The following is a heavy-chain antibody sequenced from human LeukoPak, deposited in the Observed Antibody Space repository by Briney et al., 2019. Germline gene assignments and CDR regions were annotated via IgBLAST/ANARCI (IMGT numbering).Heavy chain of an antibody. CDR3: ARLAVAGRGSGRLDY. V-gene: IGHV1-46*01. CDR2: INPSGGST. D-gene: IGHD6-19*01. CDR1: GYTFTSYY. Sequence: ASVKVSCKASGYTFTSYYMHWVRQAPGQGLEWMGIINPSGGSTSYAQKFQGRVTMTRDTSTSTVYMELSSLRSEDTAVYYCARLAVAGRGSGRLDYWGQGTLVTVSS. J-gene: IGHJ4*02.